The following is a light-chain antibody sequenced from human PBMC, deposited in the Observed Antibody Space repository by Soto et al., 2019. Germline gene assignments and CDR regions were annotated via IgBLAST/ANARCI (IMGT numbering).Light chain of an antibody. J-gene: IGKJ1*01. V-gene: IGKV3-15*01. CDR1: QSMGSV. CDR3: QQFHYWPRT. CDR2: DIS. Sequence: EIVMTQSPSTLSVALGERATLSCRASQSMGSVVAWFQQKPGRAPRLFIYDISTLAAGIPARFSGSGSGTEFTLTITSLETEDFAIYYCQQFHYWPRTFGQGTKVDIK.